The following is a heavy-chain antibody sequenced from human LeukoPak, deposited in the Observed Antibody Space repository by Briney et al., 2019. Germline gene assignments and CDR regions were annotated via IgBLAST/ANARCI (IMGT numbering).Heavy chain of an antibody. CDR2: IIPIFGTA. V-gene: IGHV1-69*05. CDR3: ARDSSSWPLSFDY. J-gene: IGHJ4*02. D-gene: IGHD6-13*01. Sequence: SVKVSCKASGYTFTSYAMNWVRQAPGQGLEWMGGIIPIFGTANYAQKFQGRVTITTDESTSTAYMELSSLRSEDTAVYYCARDSSSWPLSFDYWGQGTLVTVSS. CDR1: GYTFTSYA.